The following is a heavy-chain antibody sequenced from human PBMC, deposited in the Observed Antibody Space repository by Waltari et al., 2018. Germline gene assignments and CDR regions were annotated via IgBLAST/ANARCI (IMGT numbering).Heavy chain of an antibody. Sequence: QVQLVQSGAEVKKPGSSVKVSCKASGGTFSSYAISWVRQAPGQGLEWMGGIIPIFGTANYAQKFQGRVTMTRDTSISTAYMELSRLRSDDTAVYYCARVWLGGLDYWGQGTLVTVSS. D-gene: IGHD6-19*01. CDR1: GGTFSSYA. CDR3: ARVWLGGLDY. CDR2: IIPIFGTA. V-gene: IGHV1-69*05. J-gene: IGHJ4*02.